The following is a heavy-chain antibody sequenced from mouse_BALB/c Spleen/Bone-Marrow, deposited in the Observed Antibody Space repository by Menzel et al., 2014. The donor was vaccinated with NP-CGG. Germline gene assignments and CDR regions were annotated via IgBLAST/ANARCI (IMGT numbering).Heavy chain of an antibody. CDR3: ARYDYAMDY. Sequence: DLVKPGASVKLSCKASGYTFTNFWISWIKQRPGQGLEWIGRIAPGTGTTYYNEMFKGKATLTVDASSSTAYIQLSGLSSEDSAVYFCARYDYAMDYWGQGTSVTVSS. J-gene: IGHJ4*01. D-gene: IGHD2-3*01. CDR1: GYTFTNFW. CDR2: IAPGTGTT. V-gene: IGHV1S41*01.